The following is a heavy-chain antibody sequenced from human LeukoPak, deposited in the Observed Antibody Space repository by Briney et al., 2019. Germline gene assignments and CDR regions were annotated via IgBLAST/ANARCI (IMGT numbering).Heavy chain of an antibody. CDR1: GFTFSSYS. CDR2: ISSSSSYI. J-gene: IGHJ4*02. CDR3: AKGPRNKFDY. Sequence: PGGSLRLSCAASGFTFSSYSMNWVRQAPGKGLEWVSSISSSSSYIYYADSVKGRFTISRDNSKNTLYLQMNSLRAEDTAVYYCAKGPRNKFDYWGQGTLVTVSS. V-gene: IGHV3-21*04.